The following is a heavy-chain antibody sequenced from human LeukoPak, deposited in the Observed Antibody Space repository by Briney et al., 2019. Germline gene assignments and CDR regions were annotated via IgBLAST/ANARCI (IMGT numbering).Heavy chain of an antibody. J-gene: IGHJ4*02. CDR2: ISGSGGST. Sequence: GGSLRLSCAASGFTFSSYAMSWVRQAPGKGLEWVSAISGSGGSTYYADSVKGRFTISRDNSKNTLYLQMNSLRAEDTAVYYCAKVLAGDKTYFSDYWGQGTLVTVSS. D-gene: IGHD1-26*01. CDR3: AKVLAGDKTYFSDY. CDR1: GFTFSSYA. V-gene: IGHV3-23*01.